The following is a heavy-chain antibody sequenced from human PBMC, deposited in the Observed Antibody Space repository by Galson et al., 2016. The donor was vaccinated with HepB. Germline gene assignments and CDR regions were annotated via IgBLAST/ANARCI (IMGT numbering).Heavy chain of an antibody. CDR3: VRGRGMVVTAFDY. CDR2: INPIFDTA. J-gene: IGHJ4*02. CDR1: GGTVRTYA. D-gene: IGHD2-21*02. V-gene: IGHV1-69*05. Sequence: SVKVSCKASGGTVRTYAISWVRQAPGKGLEWMGGINPIFDTAVYSQSLQGRVTITTDKSTNTAYMELTNLTSEDTDVYYLVRGRGMVVTAFDYWGQGTLVAVSS.